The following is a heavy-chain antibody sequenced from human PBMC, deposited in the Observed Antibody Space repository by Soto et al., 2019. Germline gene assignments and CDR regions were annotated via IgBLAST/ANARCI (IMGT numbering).Heavy chain of an antibody. CDR1: GFNFSDFY. J-gene: IGHJ4*02. CDR2: ISATGETI. Sequence: QVQLVESGGALVKPGGSLRLSCAASGFNFSDFYISWIRQAPGKGLEWVSFISATGETIYYAESVKGRFTISRDNAQKSLVLQMNSLRDEDTAIYYCASQLQGSRRKYYFNFWGQGTLVTVSS. CDR3: ASQLQGSRRKYYFNF. D-gene: IGHD1-26*01. V-gene: IGHV3-11*01.